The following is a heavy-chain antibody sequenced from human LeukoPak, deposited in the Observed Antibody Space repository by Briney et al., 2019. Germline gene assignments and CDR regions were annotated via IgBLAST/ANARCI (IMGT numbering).Heavy chain of an antibody. D-gene: IGHD3-9*01. V-gene: IGHV3-23*01. CDR2: VSGRDTST. CDR3: AKWGDYDVLTGYYGSDY. CDR1: GFTFSNYA. Sequence: GGSLRLSCAASGFTFSNYAMCWVRQAPGKGLEWVSAVSGRDTSTYYTDSVKGRFTISRDNSKNTLYLQMNSLSAEDTAIYYCAKWGDYDVLTGYYGSDYWGQGTLVTVSS. J-gene: IGHJ4*02.